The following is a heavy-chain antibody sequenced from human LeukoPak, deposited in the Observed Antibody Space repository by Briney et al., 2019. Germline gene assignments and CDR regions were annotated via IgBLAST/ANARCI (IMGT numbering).Heavy chain of an antibody. V-gene: IGHV4-59*01. CDR2: IYYSGST. J-gene: IGHJ5*02. Sequence: PSETLSLTCTVSGGSISSYYWSWIRQPPGKRLEWIGYIYYSGSTNYNPSLKSRVTISVDTSKNQFSLKLSSVTAADTAVYYRACSNGNWFDPWGQGTLVTVSS. D-gene: IGHD4-11*01. CDR3: ACSNGNWFDP. CDR1: GGSISSYY.